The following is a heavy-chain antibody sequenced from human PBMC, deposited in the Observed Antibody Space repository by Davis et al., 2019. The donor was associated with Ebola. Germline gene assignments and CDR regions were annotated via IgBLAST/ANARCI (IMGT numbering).Heavy chain of an antibody. CDR1: GFTFSSYA. CDR2: ISGSGGST. V-gene: IGHV3-23*01. Sequence: PGGSLRLSCAASGFTFSSYAMSWVRQAPGKGLEWVSAISGSGGSTYYADSVKGRFTISRDNSKNTLYLQMNSLRAEDTAVYYCAKGGAVPAAIYYYYGMDVWGQGTTVTVSS. J-gene: IGHJ6*02. D-gene: IGHD2-2*01. CDR3: AKGGAVPAAIYYYYGMDV.